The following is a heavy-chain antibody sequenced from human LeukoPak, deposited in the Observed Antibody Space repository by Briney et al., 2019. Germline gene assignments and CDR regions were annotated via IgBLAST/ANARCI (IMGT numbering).Heavy chain of an antibody. CDR2: INPKSGDT. V-gene: IGHV1-2*02. CDR3: ARSDGFSGYSSLGDS. CDR1: GYSFTCHY. D-gene: IGHD3-22*01. J-gene: IGHJ5*01. Sequence: ASVKVSCKASGYSFTCHYMHWVRQAPGQGLEWMGWINPKSGDTNYAQKFQGRVTMTRGTSISTAYMELSRLRSDDTAVYYCARSDGFSGYSSLGDSWGQGTLVTVSS.